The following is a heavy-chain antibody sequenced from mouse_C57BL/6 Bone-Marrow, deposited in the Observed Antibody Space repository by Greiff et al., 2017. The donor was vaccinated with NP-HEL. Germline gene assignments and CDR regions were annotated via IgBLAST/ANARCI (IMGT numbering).Heavy chain of an antibody. Sequence: EVKLVESGGDLVKPGGSLKLSCAASGFTFSSYGMSWVRQTPDKRLEWVATISSGGSYTYYPDRVKGRFTISRDNAKNTLYLQMSSLKSEDTAMYYWARQGIYYGNDGAMDYWGQGTSVTVSS. D-gene: IGHD2-2*01. CDR2: ISSGGSYT. CDR3: ARQGIYYGNDGAMDY. J-gene: IGHJ4*01. V-gene: IGHV5-6*01. CDR1: GFTFSSYG.